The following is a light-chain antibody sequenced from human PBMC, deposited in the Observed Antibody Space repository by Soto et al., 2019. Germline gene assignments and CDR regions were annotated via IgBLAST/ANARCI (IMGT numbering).Light chain of an antibody. CDR1: QDVSRS. CDR2: AAS. J-gene: IGKJ4*01. CDR3: QQLWTYPLT. Sequence: DTQLTQSPSFLSASVGDRVTITCRASQDVSRSLGWYQQKPGKAPKLLISAASTLHSGVPSRFSGSGSGTDFTLTISSLQPEDFATYYCQQLWTYPLTFSGGTKVEI. V-gene: IGKV1-9*01.